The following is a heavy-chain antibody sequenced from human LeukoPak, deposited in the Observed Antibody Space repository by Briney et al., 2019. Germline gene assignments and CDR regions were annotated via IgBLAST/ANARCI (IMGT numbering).Heavy chain of an antibody. J-gene: IGHJ4*02. CDR1: GGSISSSNW. CDR2: IYHSGST. CDR3: ARQQDGYNYLAFFDS. Sequence: PSGTLSLTCAVSGGSISSSNWWSWVRQPPGKGLEWIGEIYHSGSTNYNPSLKSRVTISVDKSKNQFSLKLSSVTAADTAVYYCARQQDGYNYLAFFDSWGQGTLVTVSS. V-gene: IGHV4-4*02. D-gene: IGHD5-24*01.